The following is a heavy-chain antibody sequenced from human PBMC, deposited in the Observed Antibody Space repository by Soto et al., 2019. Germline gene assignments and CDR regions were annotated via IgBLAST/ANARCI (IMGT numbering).Heavy chain of an antibody. D-gene: IGHD3-3*02. V-gene: IGHV4-39*01. CDR1: GGYISNSSYC. Sequence: SQTHPLSYTVFGGYISNSSYCWGCIRQPPGKGLEWIGSIYYSGSTYYNPSLKSRVTISVDTSKNQFSLKLSSVTAADTAVYYCASPKIAFYNWFDPWGQGTLVTVSS. J-gene: IGHJ5*02. CDR3: ASPKIAFYNWFDP. CDR2: IYYSGST.